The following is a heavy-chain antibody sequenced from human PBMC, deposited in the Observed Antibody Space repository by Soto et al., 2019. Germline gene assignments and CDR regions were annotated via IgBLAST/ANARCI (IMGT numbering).Heavy chain of an antibody. J-gene: IGHJ4*02. CDR3: GRDAQGAMAYFDY. Sequence: QVQLVQSGAEVKKPGSSVKVSCKASGGTFSSYTISWVRQAPGQGLEWMGRIIPILGIANYAQKFQGRVTITADKSTSTAYMELSSLRFEDTAVYDCGRDAQGAMAYFDYWGQGTLVTVSS. D-gene: IGHD5-18*01. V-gene: IGHV1-69*08. CDR2: IIPILGIA. CDR1: GGTFSSYT.